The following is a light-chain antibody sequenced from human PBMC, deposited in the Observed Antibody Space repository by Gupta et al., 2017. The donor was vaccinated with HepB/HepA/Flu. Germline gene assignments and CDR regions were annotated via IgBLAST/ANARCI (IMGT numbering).Light chain of an antibody. CDR3: QVSATTSDNPHVV. V-gene: IGLV3-21*03. J-gene: IGLJ2*01. Sequence: SYVLTQPPSVSVAPGKTARITCGGNNIGSKSVHWYQQKPGQAPVLVVYDDSDRPSGIPERFSGSNSGNTATLTISRXEXGEEADXYCQVSATTSDNPHVVFGGGTKLNVL. CDR1: NIGSKS. CDR2: DDS.